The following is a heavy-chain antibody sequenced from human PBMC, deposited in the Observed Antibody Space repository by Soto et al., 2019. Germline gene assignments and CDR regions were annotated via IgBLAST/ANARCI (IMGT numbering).Heavy chain of an antibody. J-gene: IGHJ4*02. Sequence: SETLSLTCAVSGGSISSGGYSWSWIRQPPGKGLEWIGYIYHSGSTYYNPSLKSRVTISVDRSKNQFSLKLSSVTAADTAVYFGARAGVVGATALDYLARRTLVTVS. CDR2: IYHSGST. CDR3: ARAGVVGATALDY. D-gene: IGHD1-26*01. V-gene: IGHV4-30-2*01. CDR1: GGSISSGGYS.